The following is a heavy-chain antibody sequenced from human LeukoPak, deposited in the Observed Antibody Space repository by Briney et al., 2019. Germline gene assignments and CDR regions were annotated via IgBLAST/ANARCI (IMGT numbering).Heavy chain of an antibody. J-gene: IGHJ4*02. CDR3: ARDRVGVSAYDSLFDY. CDR1: GFTFSSHG. Sequence: GGSLRLSCAASGFTFSSHGMHWVRQTPAKGLEWVAFIRYDGSNKYYADSVKGRFIISRDNSKNTLFLQMNSLRPEDTAVYYCARDRVGVSAYDSLFDYWGQGTLVTVSS. V-gene: IGHV3-30*02. D-gene: IGHD5-12*01. CDR2: IRYDGSNK.